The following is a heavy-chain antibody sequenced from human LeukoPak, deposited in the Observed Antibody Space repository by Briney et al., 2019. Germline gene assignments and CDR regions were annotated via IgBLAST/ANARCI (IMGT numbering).Heavy chain of an antibody. D-gene: IGHD2-8*02. CDR2: INPSGGST. V-gene: IGHV1-46*01. CDR3: ARARLLGPTGVAAFDI. CDR1: GYTFTSYY. Sequence: ASVKVSCKASGYTFTSYYMHWVRQAPGQGLEWMGIINPSGGSTSYAQKFQGRVTITADKSTSTVYMELSTLRSEDTAVYYCARARLLGPTGVAAFDIWGQGTMVTVSS. J-gene: IGHJ3*02.